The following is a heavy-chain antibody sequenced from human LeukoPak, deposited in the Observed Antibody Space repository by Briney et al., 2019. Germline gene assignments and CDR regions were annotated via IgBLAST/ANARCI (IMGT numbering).Heavy chain of an antibody. D-gene: IGHD5-12*01. CDR1: GGSISSYY. CDR2: IYYSGIT. Sequence: PSETLSLTCTVSGGSISSYYWNWIRQPPGKGLEWIGYIYYSGITNYNPSLKSRVTISVDTSKNQFSLKLSSVTAADTAVYYCARGPQYSGYDGWSWYYYYYYMDVWGKGTTVTVSS. V-gene: IGHV4-59*01. J-gene: IGHJ6*03. CDR3: ARGPQYSGYDGWSWYYYYYYMDV.